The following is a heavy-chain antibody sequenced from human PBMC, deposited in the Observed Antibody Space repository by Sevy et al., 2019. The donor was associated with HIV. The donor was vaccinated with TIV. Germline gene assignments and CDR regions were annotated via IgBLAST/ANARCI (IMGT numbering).Heavy chain of an antibody. V-gene: IGHV3-15*01. CDR3: ATAPGYYDSSPFDY. CDR1: GFTFSNAW. CDR2: IKSKNDGETT. Sequence: GGSLRLSCAVSGFTFSNAWMNWVRQAPGTGLQWVGLIKSKNDGETTDYAAPGKGRFTISRDDSKNTVYLQMNSLKTEDTARYYCATAPGYYDSSPFDYWGPGTLVTVSS. J-gene: IGHJ4*02. D-gene: IGHD3-22*01.